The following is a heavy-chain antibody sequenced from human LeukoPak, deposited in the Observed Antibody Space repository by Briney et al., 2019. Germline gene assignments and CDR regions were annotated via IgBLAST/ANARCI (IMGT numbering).Heavy chain of an antibody. D-gene: IGHD6-13*01. CDR1: GFTFSSYV. CDR3: AKDSQPGIAAAGTWDFQH. V-gene: IGHV3-30*18. Sequence: PGGSLGLSCAASGFTFSSYVMHWVRQAPGKGLEWVACISYEGSYKYYADSVKGRVTISRGNSRDTLYLQMNSLRAEDTAVYYCAKDSQPGIAAAGTWDFQHWGQGTLVTVSS. CDR2: ISYEGSYK. J-gene: IGHJ1*01.